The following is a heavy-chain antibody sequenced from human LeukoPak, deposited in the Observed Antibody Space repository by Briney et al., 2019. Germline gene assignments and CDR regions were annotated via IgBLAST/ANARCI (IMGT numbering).Heavy chain of an antibody. CDR3: AHRLRWCGVDY. CDR1: GFSLSNSGVG. J-gene: IGHJ4*02. Sequence: SGPTLVKPTQTLTLTCSFSGFSLSNSGVGLGWIRQPPGKPLEWRSPFYWDDDKRYSPSLKSRLTITKDTSKNQVVLTMTNMDPVDTAAYYCAHRLRWCGVDYWGQGTLVTVSS. D-gene: IGHD3-10*01. CDR2: FYWDDDK. V-gene: IGHV2-5*02.